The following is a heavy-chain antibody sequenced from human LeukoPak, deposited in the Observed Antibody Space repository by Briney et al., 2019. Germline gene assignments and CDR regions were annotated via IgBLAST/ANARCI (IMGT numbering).Heavy chain of an antibody. V-gene: IGHV3-23*01. CDR2: ISGSGGSA. Sequence: GGSLRLSCAASGFTFSSYAMSWVRQAPGKGLEWVSAISGSGGSAYYADSVKGRFTISRDNPKNTLYLQMNSLRAEDTAVYYCARRDSSGYYDYWGQGTLVTVSS. J-gene: IGHJ4*02. CDR3: ARRDSSGYYDY. D-gene: IGHD3-22*01. CDR1: GFTFSSYA.